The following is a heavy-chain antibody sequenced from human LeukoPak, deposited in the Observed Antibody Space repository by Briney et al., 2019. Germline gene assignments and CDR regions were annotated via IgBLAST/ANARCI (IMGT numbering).Heavy chain of an antibody. Sequence: GSLRLSCAASGFPFNSYEMNWVRPAPGKGLEWVSYISSSGSTIYYADSVKGRFTISRDNAKNSLYLQMNSLRDEDTAVYYCARVRTFDYWGQGTRVTVSS. CDR1: GFPFNSYE. V-gene: IGHV3-48*03. CDR3: ARVRTFDY. J-gene: IGHJ4*02. CDR2: ISSSGSTI.